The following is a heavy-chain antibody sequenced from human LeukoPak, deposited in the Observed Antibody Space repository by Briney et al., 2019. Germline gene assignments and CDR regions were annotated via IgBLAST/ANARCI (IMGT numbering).Heavy chain of an antibody. CDR1: GFTVSYSY. CDR3: AREKDDSSGYYYYFDY. CDR2: IHYDESQE. V-gene: IGHV3-30*02. Sequence: GGSLRLSCAASGFTVSYSYMSWIRQAPGKGLEWVAFIHYDESQEHYADSVKGRFTISRDNSKNTLYLQMNSLRAEDTAVYYCAREKDDSSGYYYYFDYWGQGTLVTVSS. J-gene: IGHJ4*02. D-gene: IGHD3-22*01.